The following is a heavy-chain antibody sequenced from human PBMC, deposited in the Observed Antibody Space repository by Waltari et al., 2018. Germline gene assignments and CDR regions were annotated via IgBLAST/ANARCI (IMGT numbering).Heavy chain of an antibody. Sequence: QVQLQESGPGLVKPSETLSLTCTDSGGSLSSHYWSCIRQPPGPGLEWIGYIYYSGSTNYNPSLKSRVTISVDTSKNQFSLKLSAVTAADTAVYYCARAYCSGGSCYVLNWFDPWGQGTLVTVSS. V-gene: IGHV4-59*11. J-gene: IGHJ5*02. CDR2: IYYSGST. CDR3: ARAYCSGGSCYVLNWFDP. CDR1: GGSLSSHY. D-gene: IGHD2-15*01.